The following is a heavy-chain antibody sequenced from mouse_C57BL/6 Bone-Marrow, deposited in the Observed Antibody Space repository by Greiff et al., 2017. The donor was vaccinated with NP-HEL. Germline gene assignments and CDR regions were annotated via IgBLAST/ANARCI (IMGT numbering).Heavy chain of an antibody. D-gene: IGHD2-4*01. Sequence: LVESGPELVKPGDSVKISCKASGYSFTGYFMNWVMQSHGKSLEWIGRINPYNGDTFYNQKFKGKATLTVDKSSSTAHMELRSLTSEDSAVYYCARQDYDTYFDYWGQGTTLTVSS. CDR2: INPYNGDT. V-gene: IGHV1-20*01. CDR1: GYSFTGYF. J-gene: IGHJ2*01. CDR3: ARQDYDTYFDY.